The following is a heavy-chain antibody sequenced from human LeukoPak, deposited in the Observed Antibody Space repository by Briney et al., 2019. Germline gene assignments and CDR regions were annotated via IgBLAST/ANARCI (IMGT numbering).Heavy chain of an antibody. D-gene: IGHD1-1*01. CDR3: AREHNYAFDN. J-gene: IGHJ4*02. CDR2: IGIDSGNT. CDR1: GFPFIEYS. V-gene: IGHV3-48*01. Sequence: GGSLRLSCTASGFPFIEYSMNWVRQAPGKGLEWISYIGIDSGNTKYADSVRGRFTISTDKAKNSLYLQMNSLRVEDTAVYYCAREHNYAFDNWGQGTLVSVAS.